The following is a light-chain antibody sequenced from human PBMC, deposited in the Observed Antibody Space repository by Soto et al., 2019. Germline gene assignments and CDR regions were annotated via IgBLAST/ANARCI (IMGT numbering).Light chain of an antibody. J-gene: IGKJ1*01. CDR3: QKYNSAPWT. V-gene: IGKV1-27*01. CDR2: AAS. CDR1: QGISNY. Sequence: DIQMTQSPSSLPASVGDRVTITCRASQGISNYLAWYQQKPGKVPKLLIYAASTLQSGVPSRFSGSGSGTDFNLTIRSLQPEDVATSYCQKYNSAPWTFGQGNKVEIK.